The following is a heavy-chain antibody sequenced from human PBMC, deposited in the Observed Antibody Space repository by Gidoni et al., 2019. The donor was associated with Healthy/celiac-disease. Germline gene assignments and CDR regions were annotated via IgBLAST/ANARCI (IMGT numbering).Heavy chain of an antibody. Sequence: EVQLVESGGGLVKPGGSLRLSCAASGFTFSSYSMNWVRQAPGKGLGWVSSISSSSSYIYYADSVKGRFTISKDNAKNSLYLQMNSLRAEDTAVYYCARGDLGSLIVVVPAAIYWGQGTLVTVSS. D-gene: IGHD2-2*01. V-gene: IGHV3-21*01. CDR2: ISSSSSYI. CDR1: GFTFSSYS. CDR3: ARGDLGSLIVVVPAAIY. J-gene: IGHJ4*02.